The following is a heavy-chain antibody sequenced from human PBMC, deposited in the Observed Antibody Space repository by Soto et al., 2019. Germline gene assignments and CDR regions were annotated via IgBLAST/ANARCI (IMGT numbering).Heavy chain of an antibody. CDR2: ISYDGRGK. Sequence: QVQLVESGGGVVQPGRSLRLSCAASGFTFSYYGIHWVRQQAPGKRLGGVARISYDGRGKDNGDTVQGRLTISRDNSKNMVYLKKNSLRPEDTGLYYCAKDIGDHYFNFDCWGQGTFGTGFS. CDR1: GFTFSYYG. J-gene: IGHJ4*02. CDR3: AKDIGDHYFNFDC. V-gene: IGHV3-30*18. D-gene: IGHD1-26*01.